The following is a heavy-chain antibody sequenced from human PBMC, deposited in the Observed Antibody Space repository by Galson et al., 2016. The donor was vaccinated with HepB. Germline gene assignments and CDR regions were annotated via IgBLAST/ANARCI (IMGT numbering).Heavy chain of an antibody. Sequence: SLRLSCAASGFTLSSSAMSWVRQAPGKGLEWVSIISYDGSDKYYADSVKGRFTISRDISKNMVYLQMHSLSAEDTAVYFCAKGDCGDSYGCIDYWGQGTLVTVSS. CDR3: AKGDCGDSYGCIDY. J-gene: IGHJ4*02. CDR2: ISYDGSDK. CDR1: GFTLSSSA. V-gene: IGHV3-30*18. D-gene: IGHD5-18*01.